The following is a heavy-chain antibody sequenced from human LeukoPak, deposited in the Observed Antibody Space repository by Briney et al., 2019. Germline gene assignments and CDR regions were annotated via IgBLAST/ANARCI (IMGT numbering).Heavy chain of an antibody. V-gene: IGHV3-7*01. Sequence: GGSLRLSCAASGFTFCGYLMTSVPQAPGKGVEWVANIKEDGSEKNYVDSVKGRFIISRDNAKNSLYLQMNSLRAEDTAVYSCARAFRTMDVWGKGTTVTVSS. CDR3: ARAFRTMDV. CDR2: IKEDGSEK. J-gene: IGHJ6*03. D-gene: IGHD2/OR15-2a*01. CDR1: GFTFCGYL.